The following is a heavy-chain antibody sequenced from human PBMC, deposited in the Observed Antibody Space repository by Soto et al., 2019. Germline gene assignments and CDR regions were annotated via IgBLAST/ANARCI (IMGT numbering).Heavy chain of an antibody. V-gene: IGHV3-48*01. CDR3: VRGRYGSEIH. D-gene: IGHD3-10*01. CDR1: GFTFSSYS. J-gene: IGHJ4*02. Sequence: GGSLRLSCAASGFTFSSYSMNWVRQAPGKGLEWVSYISSSSSTIYYADSVKGRFTISTHSSQNTLFLQMNSLRTEDTATYYCVRGRYGSEIHWGQGTKVTVSS. CDR2: ISSSSSTI.